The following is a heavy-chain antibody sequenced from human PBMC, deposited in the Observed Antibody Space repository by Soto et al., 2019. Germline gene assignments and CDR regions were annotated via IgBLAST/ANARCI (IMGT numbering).Heavy chain of an antibody. CDR2: ISGSSGYT. CDR3: ARDRGGYGPPDV. V-gene: IGHV3-11*06. J-gene: IGHJ6*02. CDR1: GFSFSDSY. Sequence: QVQLVESGGGLVKPGGSLRLSCAASGFSFSDSYMSWVRQAPGKGLEWGAYISGSSGYTGYADSVKGRFTISRDNAKNSLSLQMNSLRVEDTAVYYCARDRGGYGPPDVWGQGTTVTVSS. D-gene: IGHD3-10*01.